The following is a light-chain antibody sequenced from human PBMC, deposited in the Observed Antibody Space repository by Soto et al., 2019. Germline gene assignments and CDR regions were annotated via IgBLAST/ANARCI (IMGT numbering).Light chain of an antibody. V-gene: IGKV3-11*01. CDR3: QQRSTWPPS. CDR2: DAS. CDR1: QSVSSY. J-gene: IGKJ2*03. Sequence: EIVLTQSPATLSLSPGERATLSCRASQSVSSYLAWYQQKPGQAPRLLIFDASNRATGIPARFSGSGSGTDFTLTISSLDPEDFAVYYWQQRSTWPPSFGQGTKLEIK.